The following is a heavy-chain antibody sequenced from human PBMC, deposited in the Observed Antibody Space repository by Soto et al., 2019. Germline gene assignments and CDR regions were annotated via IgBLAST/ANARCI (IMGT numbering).Heavy chain of an antibody. J-gene: IGHJ6*02. Sequence: GGSLRLSCAASGFIFSGSAIHWVRQASGKGLEWVGRIRSRANNFATSSAASVNGRFTSSRDDSKNTAYLQMNTLKPEDTAVYYCARGQGAAIGDYYYHGMDVWGQGTTVTVS. CDR2: IRSRANNFAT. V-gene: IGHV3-73*01. D-gene: IGHD2-2*02. CDR1: GFIFSGSA. CDR3: ARGQGAAIGDYYYHGMDV.